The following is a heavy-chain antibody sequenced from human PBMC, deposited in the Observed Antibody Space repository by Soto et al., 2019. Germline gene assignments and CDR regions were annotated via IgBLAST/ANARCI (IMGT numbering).Heavy chain of an antibody. J-gene: IGHJ5*02. V-gene: IGHV4-39*01. Sequence: SVTLSLTCTVSGASISSGTYYWACIRQPPGKGLDWIGSIYYSGNTYYNPSLKSRVTISVDTSKNQFSLKLSSVSAADTAVYYCARQRNDDFWNSYITWFDPWGQGTLVTVSS. D-gene: IGHD3-3*01. CDR2: IYYSGNT. CDR1: GASISSGTYY. CDR3: ARQRNDDFWNSYITWFDP.